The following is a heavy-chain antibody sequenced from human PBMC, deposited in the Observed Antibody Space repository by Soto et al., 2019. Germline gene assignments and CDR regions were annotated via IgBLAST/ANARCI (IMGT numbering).Heavy chain of an antibody. Sequence: SETLSLTCAVYGGSFSGYYWSCIRQPPGKGLEWIGEINHSGSTNYNPSLKSRVTISVDTSKNQFSLKLSSVTAADTAVYYCARGCVTMVRGVIISFRYYYMDVWGKGTTVTVSS. CDR1: GGSFSGYY. CDR2: INHSGST. CDR3: ARGCVTMVRGVIISFRYYYMDV. V-gene: IGHV4-34*01. D-gene: IGHD3-10*01. J-gene: IGHJ6*03.